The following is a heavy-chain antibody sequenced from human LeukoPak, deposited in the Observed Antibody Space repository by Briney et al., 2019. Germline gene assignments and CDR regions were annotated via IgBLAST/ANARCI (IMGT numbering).Heavy chain of an antibody. CDR2: MFYSGSS. J-gene: IGHJ4*02. D-gene: IGHD1-26*01. CDR1: GGSISRYY. CDR3: ARVIRARADYFDY. Sequence: PSETLSLTCTVSGGSISRYYWTRIRQPPGKGLEWIGYMFYSGSSNYNPSLKSRVTMSVDTSKNQFSLKLSSVTAADTAVYYCARVIRARADYFDYWGQGALVTVSS. V-gene: IGHV4-59*01.